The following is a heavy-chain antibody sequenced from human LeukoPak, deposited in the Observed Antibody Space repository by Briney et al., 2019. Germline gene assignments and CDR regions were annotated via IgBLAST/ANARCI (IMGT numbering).Heavy chain of an antibody. CDR3: ASRGYYGDYGDYYYYMDV. CDR1: VGTFSSYD. D-gene: IGHD4-17*01. J-gene: IGHJ6*03. V-gene: IGHV1-69*13. Sequence: ASVKVSCKASVGTFSSYDISWVRQAPGQGLEWMGGIIPIFGTANYAQKFQGRVTITADESTSTAYMELSSLRSEDTAVYYCASRGYYGDYGDYYYYMDVWGKGTTVTVSS. CDR2: IIPIFGTA.